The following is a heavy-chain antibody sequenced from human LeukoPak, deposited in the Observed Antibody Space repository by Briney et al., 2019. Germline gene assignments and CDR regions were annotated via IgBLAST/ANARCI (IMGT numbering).Heavy chain of an antibody. V-gene: IGHV1-2*02. J-gene: IGHJ4*02. CDR3: ARDNRGYDYVWGSYLDY. CDR1: GYTFTGYY. Sequence: ASVKVYCKASGYTFTGYYMHWVRQAPGQGLEWMGWINPNSGGTNYAQKFQGRVTMTRDTSISTAYMELSRLRSDDTAVYYCARDNRGYDYVWGSYLDYWGQGTLVTVSS. CDR2: INPNSGGT. D-gene: IGHD3-16*02.